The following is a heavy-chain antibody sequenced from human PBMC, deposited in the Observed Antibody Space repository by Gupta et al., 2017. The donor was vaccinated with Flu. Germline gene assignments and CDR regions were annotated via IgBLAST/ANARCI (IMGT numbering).Heavy chain of an antibody. J-gene: IGHJ4*02. CDR3: ATDFKF. V-gene: IGHV1-69-2*01. Sequence: TVKISCKVSGQIFNDDYIHWVQQDPGKGLEWLGLVDPEDGKTKYAERCQGRGTFSADTSTYTVYMDLTSLKFDDTAVYYCATDFKFWGQGTLVIVS. CDR2: VDPEDGKT. CDR1: GQIFNDDY.